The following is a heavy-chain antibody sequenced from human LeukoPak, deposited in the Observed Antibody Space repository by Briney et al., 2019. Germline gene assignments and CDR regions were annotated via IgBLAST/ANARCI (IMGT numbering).Heavy chain of an antibody. V-gene: IGHV4-39*01. CDR1: GGSISNSTYY. D-gene: IGHD5-18*01. CDR2: IYYSGST. Sequence: SETLSLTCTVSGGSISNSTYYWGWIRRPPGKGLEWVGYIYYSGSTYYNPSLKSRVTISVDTSKNQFSLKLSSVTAADTAVYYCATGSYGYSYGDTYDYWGQGTLVTVSS. J-gene: IGHJ4*02. CDR3: ATGSYGYSYGDTYDY.